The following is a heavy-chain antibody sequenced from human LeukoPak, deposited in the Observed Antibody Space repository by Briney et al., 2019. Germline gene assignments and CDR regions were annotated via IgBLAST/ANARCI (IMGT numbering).Heavy chain of an antibody. CDR1: GYTFTGYY. J-gene: IGHJ6*03. D-gene: IGHD2-2*01. CDR3: ARGGQLGYYYYYMDV. V-gene: IGHV1-2*02. CDR2: INPNSGGT. Sequence: ASVKVSCKASGYTFTGYYMHWVRQAPGQGLEWMGWINPNSGGTNYAQKLQGRVTMTRDTSISTAYMELSRLRSDDTAVYYCARGGQLGYYYYYMDVWGKGTTVTVSS.